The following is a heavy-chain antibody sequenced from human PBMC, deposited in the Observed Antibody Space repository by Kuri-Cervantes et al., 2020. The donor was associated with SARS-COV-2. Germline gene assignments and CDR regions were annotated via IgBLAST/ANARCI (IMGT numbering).Heavy chain of an antibody. CDR3: ARDYYDSSYFDY. CDR1: GGSISSGDYY. J-gene: IGHJ4*02. V-gene: IGHV4-39*02. D-gene: IGHD3-22*01. CDR2: IYYSGST. Sequence: ETLSLTCTVSGGSISSGDYYWSWIRQPPGKGLEWIGSIYYSGSTYYNPSLKSRVTISVDTSKNQFSLKLSSVTAADTAVYYCARDYYDSSYFDYWGQGTLVTVSS.